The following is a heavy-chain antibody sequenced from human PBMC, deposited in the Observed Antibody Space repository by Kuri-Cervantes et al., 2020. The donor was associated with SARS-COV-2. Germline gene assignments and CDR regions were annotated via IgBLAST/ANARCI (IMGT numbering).Heavy chain of an antibody. Sequence: GESLKISCAASGFTFSSYAMQWVRQAPGKGLEYVSAVTSDGDGTYYADSVKGRFTISRDNSKNTLYLQMGSLRAEDMAVYYCARSSGMGQYYYYYYLDVWGKGATVTVSS. CDR1: GFTFSSYA. D-gene: IGHD6-25*01. CDR2: VTSDGDGT. CDR3: ARSSGMGQYYYYYYLDV. V-gene: IGHV3-64*02. J-gene: IGHJ6*03.